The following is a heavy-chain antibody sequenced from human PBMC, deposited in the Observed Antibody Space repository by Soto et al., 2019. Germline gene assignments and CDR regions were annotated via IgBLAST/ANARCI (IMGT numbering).Heavy chain of an antibody. D-gene: IGHD6-19*01. CDR2: IKSKTDGGTT. J-gene: IGHJ4*02. Sequence: GGSMRLSCAASGFTFSNAWMSWVRQAPGKGLEWVGRIKSKTDGGTTDYAAPVKGRFTISRDDSKNTLYLQMNSLKTEDTAVYYCAILAVADTFYFDYWGQGTLVTVSS. V-gene: IGHV3-15*01. CDR3: AILAVADTFYFDY. CDR1: GFTFSNAW.